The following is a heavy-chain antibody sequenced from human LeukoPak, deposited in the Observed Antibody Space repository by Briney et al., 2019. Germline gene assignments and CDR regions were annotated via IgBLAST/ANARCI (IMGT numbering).Heavy chain of an antibody. CDR2: ISYDGSNK. CDR1: GFTFSSYG. J-gene: IGHJ4*02. Sequence: GGSLRLSCAASGFTFSSYGMHWVRQVPGKGLEWVAVISYDGSNKYYADSVKGRFTISRDNSKNTLYLQMNSLRAEDTPVYYCAKGSIAVADVDYFDYWGQGTLVTVSS. CDR3: AKGSIAVADVDYFDY. V-gene: IGHV3-30*18. D-gene: IGHD6-19*01.